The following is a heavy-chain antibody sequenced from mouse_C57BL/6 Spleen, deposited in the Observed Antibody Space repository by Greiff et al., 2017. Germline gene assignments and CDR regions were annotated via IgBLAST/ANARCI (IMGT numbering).Heavy chain of an antibody. CDR3: ARGIYDPAWFAY. D-gene: IGHD2-3*01. CDR2: IYPGDGDT. V-gene: IGHV1-82*01. J-gene: IGHJ3*01. Sequence: QVQLKQSGPELVKPGASVKISCKASGYAFSSSWMNWVKQRPGKGLEWIGRIYPGDGDTNYNGKFKGKATLTADKSSSTAYMQLSSLTSEDSAVYFCARGIYDPAWFAYWGQGTLVTVSA. CDR1: GYAFSSSW.